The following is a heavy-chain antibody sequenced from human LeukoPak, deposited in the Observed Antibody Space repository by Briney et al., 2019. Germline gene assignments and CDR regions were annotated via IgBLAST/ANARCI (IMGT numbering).Heavy chain of an antibody. CDR3: LIPPMIPNWFDP. CDR2: ISSTGGAK. D-gene: IGHD3-22*01. V-gene: IGHV3-48*03. Sequence: GGSLRLSCVISGLTFSSYEMNWVRQAPGKGLEWVSYISSTGGAKHYADSVKGRFTISRDNAKNSLYLQMNSLRAEDTAVYYCLIPPMIPNWFDPWGQGILVTVSS. J-gene: IGHJ5*02. CDR1: GLTFSSYE.